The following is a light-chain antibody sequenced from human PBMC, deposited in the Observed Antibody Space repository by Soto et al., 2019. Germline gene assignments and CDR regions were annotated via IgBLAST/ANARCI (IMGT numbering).Light chain of an antibody. V-gene: IGKV3-11*01. CDR1: QSVGSF. CDR2: DVS. CDR3: QHRANWPPSVT. J-gene: IGKJ4*01. Sequence: EIVLTQSPATLSLSPRARATLACRASQSVGSFLAWYQQKPGQAPRLLIYDVSNRATGIPARFSGSGSGTDFTLTIRRLEPEDFAVYYCQHRANWPPSVTFGGGTRV.